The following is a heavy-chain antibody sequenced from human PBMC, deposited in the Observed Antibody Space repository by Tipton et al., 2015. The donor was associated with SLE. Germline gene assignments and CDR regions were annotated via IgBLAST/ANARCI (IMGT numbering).Heavy chain of an antibody. CDR3: ARRELRGLFDP. D-gene: IGHD1-7*01. J-gene: IGHJ5*02. CDR2: INHSGST. CDR1: GGSFSGHY. Sequence: TLSLTCAVYGGSFSGHYWSWIRQPPGKGLEWIGEINHSGSTNYNPSLKSRVTISVDTSKNQFSLKLSSVTAADTAVYYCARRELRGLFDPWGQGTLVTVSS. V-gene: IGHV4-34*01.